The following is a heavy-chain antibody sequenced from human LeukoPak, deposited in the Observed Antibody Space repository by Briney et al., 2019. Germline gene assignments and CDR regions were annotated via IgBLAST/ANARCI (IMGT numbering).Heavy chain of an antibody. Sequence: SVKVSCKASGGTFSSYAISWVRQAPGQGLEWMGGIIPIFGTANYAQKFQGRVTITADESTSTAYMELSSLRSEDTAVYYCARSSIAARRWEAPRSYYFDYWGQGTLVTVSS. CDR1: GGTFSSYA. J-gene: IGHJ4*02. V-gene: IGHV1-69*13. D-gene: IGHD6-6*01. CDR2: IIPIFGTA. CDR3: ARSSIAARRWEAPRSYYFDY.